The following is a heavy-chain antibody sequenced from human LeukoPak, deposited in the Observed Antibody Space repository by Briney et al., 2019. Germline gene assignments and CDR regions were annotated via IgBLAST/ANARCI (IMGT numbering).Heavy chain of an antibody. CDR3: ARGQLLDAEYFQH. J-gene: IGHJ1*01. CDR2: IKQDGSEK. V-gene: IGHV3-7*04. Sequence: PGGSLRLSCAASGFPFSSYAMSWVRQAPGKGLEWVANIKQDGSEKYYVDSVKGRFTISRDNAKNSLYLQMNSLRAEDTAVYYCARGQLLDAEYFQHWGQGTLVTVSS. D-gene: IGHD2-2*01. CDR1: GFPFSSYA.